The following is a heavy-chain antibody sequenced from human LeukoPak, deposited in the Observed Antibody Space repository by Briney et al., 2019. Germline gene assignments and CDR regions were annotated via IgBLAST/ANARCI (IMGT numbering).Heavy chain of an antibody. CDR3: AKVGYCSSNCFRTHDY. D-gene: IGHD2-2*01. V-gene: IGHV3-23*01. CDR2: ISDDAAVT. CDR1: GFSFSVSV. Sequence: PGGSVRLSCVASGFSFSVSVMSWVRQAPGKGLEWVSAISDDAAVTYYAASVKGRFTISRDNSRNTVYLQMNSLRAEDTATYYCAKVGYCSSNCFRTHDYWGQGALVTVSS. J-gene: IGHJ4*02.